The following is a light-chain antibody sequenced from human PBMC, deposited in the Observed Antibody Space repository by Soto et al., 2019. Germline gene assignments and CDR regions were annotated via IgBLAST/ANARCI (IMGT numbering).Light chain of an antibody. Sequence: EIVMTQSPSTLSVSPGERATLSCRASQSVSSNLAWYQQKPGQAPRLLIYGASTRATGIPARFSGSGSGTEFTLTISSLQSEDFAVYYCQQYNSWTTGKFGQGTKV. CDR1: QSVSSN. CDR3: QQYNSWTTGK. J-gene: IGKJ1*01. V-gene: IGKV3-15*01. CDR2: GAS.